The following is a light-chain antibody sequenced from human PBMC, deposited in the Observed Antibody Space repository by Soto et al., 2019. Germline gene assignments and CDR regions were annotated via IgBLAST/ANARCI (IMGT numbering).Light chain of an antibody. V-gene: IGLV2-14*01. Sequence: QSVLTQPASVSGSPGQSITISCTGTSSDVGGYNYVSWFQQHPGKAPKLIIYEVSDRPSGVSNRFSGSKSGNTASLTISSLQTEDEADYSCSSYTASSTLEVFGTGTKVTVL. CDR1: SSDVGGYNY. CDR2: EVS. J-gene: IGLJ1*01. CDR3: SSYTASSTLEV.